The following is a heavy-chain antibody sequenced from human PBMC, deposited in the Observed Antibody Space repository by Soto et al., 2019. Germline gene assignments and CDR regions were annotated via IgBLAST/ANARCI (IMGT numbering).Heavy chain of an antibody. CDR1: GYSISSSNW. CDR2: IYQSGST. Sequence: QVQLQESGPGLVKPSDTLSLTCAVSGYSISSSNWWGWIRQPPGKRLEWIGYIYQSGSTYYNPSLKSRGTMSGDASKNPFSLKLSSVTAVDSAVYYCARKGSGVYGMDVWGQGTTVSVSS. J-gene: IGHJ6*02. CDR3: ARKGSGVYGMDV. V-gene: IGHV4-28*01. D-gene: IGHD3-10*01.